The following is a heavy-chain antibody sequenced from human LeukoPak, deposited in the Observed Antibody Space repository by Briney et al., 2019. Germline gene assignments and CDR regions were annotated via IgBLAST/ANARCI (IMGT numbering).Heavy chain of an antibody. D-gene: IGHD3-9*01. CDR3: TYVALSVLTGRSHFDY. CDR2: IYWDDDK. CDR1: GFSLSTRGVG. V-gene: IGHV2-5*02. J-gene: IGHJ4*02. Sequence: SGPTLVKPTQTLTLTCTFSGFSLSTRGVGVGWIRQPPGKALEWLALIYWDDDKRYNPSLKTRLTITKDTSKNQVVLTMTNMDPVDTATYYCTYVALSVLTGRSHFDYWGQGTQVTVSS.